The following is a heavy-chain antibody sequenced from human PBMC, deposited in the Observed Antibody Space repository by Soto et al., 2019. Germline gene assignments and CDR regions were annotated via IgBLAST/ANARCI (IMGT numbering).Heavy chain of an antibody. D-gene: IGHD5-12*01. Sequence: QVQLVQSGAEMKRPGSSVKVSCEASGGTFPNSTFNWVRQAPGQGLEWMGRIIPGLNIANYAQNFHGRITITADKPTSTAYLELTSLRSDDTAIYFCARAPTAGYPFVYWGQGSLVTVSS. V-gene: IGHV1-69*02. CDR2: IIPGLNIA. CDR1: GGTFPNST. CDR3: ARAPTAGYPFVY. J-gene: IGHJ4*02.